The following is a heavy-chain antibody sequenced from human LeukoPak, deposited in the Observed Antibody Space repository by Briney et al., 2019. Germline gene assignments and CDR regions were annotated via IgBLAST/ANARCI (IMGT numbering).Heavy chain of an antibody. CDR1: GGSISSGSYY. J-gene: IGHJ2*01. CDR3: ARTHGDYKYWYFDL. CDR2: MRTSGRT. Sequence: SETLSLTCTVSGGSISSGSYYWSWIRQPAGKGLEWIGRMRTSGRTKDTTSLKSRVTISVDTSKNQSSLKLSSVTAADTAVYYCARTHGDYKYWYFDLWGRGTLVTVSS. D-gene: IGHD4-17*01. V-gene: IGHV4-61*02.